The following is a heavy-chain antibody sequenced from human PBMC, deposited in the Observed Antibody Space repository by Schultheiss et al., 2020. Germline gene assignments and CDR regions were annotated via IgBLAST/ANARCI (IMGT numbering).Heavy chain of an antibody. CDR2: TYYRSKWYN. CDR3: ARQSGYPLTYDYNYGLDV. D-gene: IGHD3-3*01. Sequence: SQTLSLTCAISGDSVSSNSAAWNWIRQSPSRGLEWLGRTYYRSKWYNDYAVSVKSRITINPDTSKNQFSLKLSSVTAADTAVYYCARQSGYPLTYDYNYGLDVWGKGTAVTGYS. CDR1: GDSVSSNSAA. J-gene: IGHJ6*04. V-gene: IGHV6-1*01.